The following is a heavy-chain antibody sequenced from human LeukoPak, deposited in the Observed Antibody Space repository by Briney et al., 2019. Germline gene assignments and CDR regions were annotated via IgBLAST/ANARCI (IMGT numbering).Heavy chain of an antibody. CDR2: IKQDGSEK. V-gene: IGHV3-7*03. Sequence: GGSLGLSCAASGFTFSSYWMSWVRQAPGKGLEWVANIKQDGSEKYYVDSVKGRFTISRDNAKNSLYLQMNSLRAEDTAVYYCARDPGLRYFDWTMSGYFDYWGQGTLGTVSS. CDR3: ARDPGLRYFDWTMSGYFDY. J-gene: IGHJ4*02. CDR1: GFTFSSYW. D-gene: IGHD3-9*01.